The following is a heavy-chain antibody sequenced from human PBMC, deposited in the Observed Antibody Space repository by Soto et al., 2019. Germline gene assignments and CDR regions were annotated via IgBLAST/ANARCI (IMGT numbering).Heavy chain of an antibody. D-gene: IGHD1-7*01. CDR2: IIPIFGTA. J-gene: IGHJ4*02. Sequence: SVKVSCKASGGTFSSYAISWVRQAPGQGLEWMGGIIPIFGTANYAQKFQGRVTITADESTSTAYMELSSLRSEDTAVYYCARDPLPYNWIYSFAYWGQGTLFTVSS. CDR1: GGTFSSYA. CDR3: ARDPLPYNWIYSFAY. V-gene: IGHV1-69*13.